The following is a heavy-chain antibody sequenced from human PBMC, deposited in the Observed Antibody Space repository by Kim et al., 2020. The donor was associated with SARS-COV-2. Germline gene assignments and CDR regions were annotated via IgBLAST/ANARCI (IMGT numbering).Heavy chain of an antibody. D-gene: IGHD5-18*01. CDR3: ARSSLTAMTDY. J-gene: IGHJ4*02. Sequence: TNYNPSLKSRVTISVDTSKNQFSLKLSSVTAADTAVYYCARSSLTAMTDYWGQGTLVTVSS. V-gene: IGHV4-59*01. CDR2: T.